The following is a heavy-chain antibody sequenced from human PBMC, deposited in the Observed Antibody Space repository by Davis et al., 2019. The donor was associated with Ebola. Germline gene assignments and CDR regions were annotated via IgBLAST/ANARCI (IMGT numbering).Heavy chain of an antibody. CDR2: IYDQST. J-gene: IGHJ4*02. CDR3: ATTQWLREFDN. V-gene: IGHV3-53*05. D-gene: IGHD6-19*01. Sequence: LSLTCAASGFTFSGSAMHWVRQAPGKGLEWVSVIYDQSTAYADAVRGRFIISRDKSNNTLYLEMSSLRVDDTAVYYCATTQWLREFDNWGQGTLVTVSS. CDR1: GFTFSGSA.